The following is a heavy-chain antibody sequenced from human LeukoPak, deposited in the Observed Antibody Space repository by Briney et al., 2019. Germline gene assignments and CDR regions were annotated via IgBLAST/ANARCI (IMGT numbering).Heavy chain of an antibody. CDR2: ISAYNGNT. CDR1: GYTFTSYG. CDR3: ARETHSGYLPNYYYYYYMDV. J-gene: IGHJ6*03. D-gene: IGHD5-12*01. V-gene: IGHV1-18*01. Sequence: ASVKVSCKASGYTFTSYGISWVRQASGQGLEWMGWISAYNGNTNYAQKLQGRVTMTTDTSTSTAYMELRSLRSDDTAVYYCARETHSGYLPNYYYYYYMDVWGKGTTVTVSS.